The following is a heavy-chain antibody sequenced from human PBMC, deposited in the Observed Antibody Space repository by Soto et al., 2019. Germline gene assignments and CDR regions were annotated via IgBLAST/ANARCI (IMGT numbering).Heavy chain of an antibody. J-gene: IGHJ5*02. CDR2: ISGRGGTI. CDR3: AKADDILTGYAFDP. D-gene: IGHD3-9*01. Sequence: PGGSLRVSCVAYGFTFNNFLMSLVGQAPGKGLDWVSGISGRGGTISYADSVKGRFTISRDNSKNTLYLQMNSLRAEDTAIYYCAKADDILTGYAFDPWGQGTLVTVSS. CDR1: GFTFNNFL. V-gene: IGHV3-23*01.